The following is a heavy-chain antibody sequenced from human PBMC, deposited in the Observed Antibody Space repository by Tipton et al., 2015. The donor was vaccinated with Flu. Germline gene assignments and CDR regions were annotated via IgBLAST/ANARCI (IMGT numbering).Heavy chain of an antibody. CDR3: ARVTSESILWWYFDY. V-gene: IGHV4-38-2*02. CDR2: IYHSGST. Sequence: TLSLTCTVSGYSISSGYYWGWIRQPPGKGLEWIGSIYHSGSTYYNPSLKSRVTISVDTSKNQFSLKLSSVTAADTAVYYCARVTSESILWWYFDYWGQGTLVTVSS. CDR1: GYSISSGYY. J-gene: IGHJ4*02. D-gene: IGHD2-21*01.